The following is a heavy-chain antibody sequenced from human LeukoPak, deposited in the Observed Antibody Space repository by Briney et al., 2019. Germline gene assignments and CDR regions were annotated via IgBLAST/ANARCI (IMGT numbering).Heavy chain of an antibody. J-gene: IGHJ4*02. CDR3: VKYGGDLGVAFDC. CDR2: ISYDGSNE. Sequence: GRSLRLSCAASGFTFSSYVMHWVRQAPGKGLEWVAIISYDGSNEYYADSVKGRFTISRDNSKNTLYLQMNSLRAEDTAVYYCVKYGGDLGVAFDCWGQGTLVTVSS. CDR1: GFTFSSYV. V-gene: IGHV3-30*04. D-gene: IGHD2-21*01.